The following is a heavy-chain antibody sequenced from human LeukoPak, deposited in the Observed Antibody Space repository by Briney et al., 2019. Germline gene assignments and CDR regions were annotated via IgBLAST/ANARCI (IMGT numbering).Heavy chain of an antibody. CDR1: GGSFSGHY. J-gene: IGHJ4*02. CDR2: IGHSGST. CDR3: ARGGDGHNHPFDY. D-gene: IGHD5-24*01. V-gene: IGHV4-34*01. Sequence: PSETLSLTCAVYGGSFSGHYWSWVRQVPGEGLEWIGGIGHSGSTNYNPSLKSRVDTSLDRSTTQFSLKVKSVTDTDTGVYFCARGGDGHNHPFDYWGQGTQVTVSS.